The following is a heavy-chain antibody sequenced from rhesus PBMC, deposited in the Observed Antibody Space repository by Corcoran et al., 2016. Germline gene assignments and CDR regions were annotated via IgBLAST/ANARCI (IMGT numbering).Heavy chain of an antibody. CDR3: ARDRGGYCTGSGCYGGGYGLDS. Sequence: QVQLQESGPGLVKPSETLSLTCAVSGGSISDDYYWSWIRQPPGKGLEWIGYIYGSGGGTNYNPSPQTRVTISIDTSKNRFSLKVSSVTAADTSVYYCARDRGGYCTGSGCYGGGYGLDSWGQGVVVTVSS. V-gene: IGHV4-106*01. CDR1: GGSISDDYY. CDR2: IYGSGGGT. D-gene: IGHD2-21*01. J-gene: IGHJ6*01.